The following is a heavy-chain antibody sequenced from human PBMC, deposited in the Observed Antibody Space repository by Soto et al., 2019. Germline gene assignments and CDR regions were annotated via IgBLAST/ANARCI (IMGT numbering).Heavy chain of an antibody. CDR3: ARGDRFNYIDY. Sequence: SETLSLTCTVSGGSISSYYWSWIRQPPGKGLEWIGYIYYSGSTNYNPSLKSRVTISVDTSKNQFSLKLTSVTAADTAVYLCARGDRFNYIDYRGQGTLVTVSS. D-gene: IGHD3-10*01. CDR2: IYYSGST. CDR1: GGSISSYY. V-gene: IGHV4-59*01. J-gene: IGHJ4*02.